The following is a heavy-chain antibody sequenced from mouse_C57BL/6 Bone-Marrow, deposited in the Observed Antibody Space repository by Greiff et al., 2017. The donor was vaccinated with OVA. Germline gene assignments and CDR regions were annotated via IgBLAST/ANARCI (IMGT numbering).Heavy chain of an antibody. CDR2: IDPSDSYT. V-gene: IGHV1-50*01. CDR1: GYTFTSYW. Sequence: QVQLQQPGAELVKPGASVKLSCKASGYTFTSYWMQWVKQRPGQGLEWIGEIDPSDSYTNSNQKFKGKATLTVDTSSSTAYMQLSSLTSEDSAVYYCARGGYGYHGNYFDYWGQGTTLTVSS. D-gene: IGHD2-2*01. J-gene: IGHJ2*01. CDR3: ARGGYGYHGNYFDY.